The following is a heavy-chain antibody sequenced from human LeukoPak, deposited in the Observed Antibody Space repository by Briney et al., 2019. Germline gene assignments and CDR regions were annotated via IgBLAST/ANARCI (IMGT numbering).Heavy chain of an antibody. D-gene: IGHD2-2*01. Sequence: GSLRLSCAASGFTFSSYAMSWVRQAPGKGLEWVSAISGSGGSTYYADSVKGRFTISRDNSKNTLYLQMNSLRAEDTAVYYCAKDRQVVVPAAIEFDYWGQGTLVTVSS. CDR1: GFTFSSYA. CDR2: ISGSGGST. CDR3: AKDRQVVVPAAIEFDY. V-gene: IGHV3-23*01. J-gene: IGHJ4*02.